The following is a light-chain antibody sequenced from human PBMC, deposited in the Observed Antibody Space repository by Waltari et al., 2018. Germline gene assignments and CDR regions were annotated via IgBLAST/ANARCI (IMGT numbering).Light chain of an antibody. CDR1: QSVSMS. CDR3: QHYLRLPVT. CDR2: GAS. V-gene: IGKV3-20*01. Sequence: VLTPSLRTRSFTRGERHPFPCRASQSVSMSLAWYQQKPGQAPRLLIYGASTMASGIPYRFSGSGSGTDFSLTISRLQPEDFAVYYCQHYLRLPVTFGQGTTVEI. J-gene: IGKJ1*01.